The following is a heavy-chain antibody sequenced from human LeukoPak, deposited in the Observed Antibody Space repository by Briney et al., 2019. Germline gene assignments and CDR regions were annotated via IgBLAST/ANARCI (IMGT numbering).Heavy chain of an antibody. CDR2: INHSGST. J-gene: IGHJ6*03. CDR3: ARNLRYCSSTSCSWGLYYYYYMDV. Sequence: SETLSLTCAVYGGSFSGYYWSWIRQPPGKGLEWIGEINHSGSTNYNPSLKSRVTISVDTSKNQFSLKLSSVTGADTAVYYCARNLRYCSSTSCSWGLYYYYYMDVWGKGTTVTVSS. V-gene: IGHV4-34*01. CDR1: GGSFSGYY. D-gene: IGHD2-2*01.